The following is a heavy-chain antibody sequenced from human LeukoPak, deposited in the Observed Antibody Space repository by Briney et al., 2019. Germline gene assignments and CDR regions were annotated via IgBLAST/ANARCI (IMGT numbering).Heavy chain of an antibody. CDR1: GYTFTSYG. V-gene: IGHV1-18*01. D-gene: IGHD6-19*01. J-gene: IGHJ4*02. CDR2: ISAYNGNT. CDR3: ARTWQWLVLSSDQTFDY. Sequence: ASVKVSCKSSGYTFTSYGISWVRQGPGQGLEWMGWISAYNGNTNYAQKLQGRVTMTTDTSTSTAYMELRSLRSDDTAVYYCARTWQWLVLSSDQTFDYWGQGTLVTVSS.